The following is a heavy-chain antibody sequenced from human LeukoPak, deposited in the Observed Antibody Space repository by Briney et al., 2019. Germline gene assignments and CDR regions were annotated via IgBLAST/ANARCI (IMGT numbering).Heavy chain of an antibody. CDR3: ARGYRDYGDGGYYYYMDV. Sequence: GGSLRLSCAASGFTFSSYAMHWVRQAPGKGLEYVSAISSNGGSTYYANSVKGRFTISRDNSKNTLYLQMGNLRAEDMAVYYCARGYRDYGDGGYYYYMDVWGKGTTVTVSS. CDR1: GFTFSSYA. CDR2: ISSNGGST. J-gene: IGHJ6*03. V-gene: IGHV3-64*01. D-gene: IGHD4-17*01.